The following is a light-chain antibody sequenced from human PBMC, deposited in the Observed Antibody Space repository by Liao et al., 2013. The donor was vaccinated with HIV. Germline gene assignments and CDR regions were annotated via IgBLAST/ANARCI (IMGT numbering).Light chain of an antibody. CDR2: YDS. V-gene: IGLV3-21*04. CDR3: QVWDSSSDHPNVV. Sequence: SYELTQPPSVSVAPGKTARITCGGNNIGSKSVHWYQQKPGQAPVLVIYYDSDRPSGIPERFSGSNSGNTATLTISRVEAGDEADYYCQVWDSSSDHPNVVFGGGTKADRP. CDR1: NIGSKS. J-gene: IGLJ2*01.